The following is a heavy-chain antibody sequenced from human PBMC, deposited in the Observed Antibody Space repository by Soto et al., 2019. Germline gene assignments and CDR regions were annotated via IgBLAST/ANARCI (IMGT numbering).Heavy chain of an antibody. V-gene: IGHV4-39*01. J-gene: IGHJ4*02. CDR1: GGSTSSSSYY. CDR3: ARQGGHYDILTGYHLDY. D-gene: IGHD3-9*01. CDR2: IYYSGST. Sequence: SETLSLTCTVSGGSTSSSSYYWGWIRQPPGKGLEWIGSIYYSGSTYYNPSLKSRVTISVDTSKNRFSLKLSSVTAADTAVYYCARQGGHYDILTGYHLDYWGQGTLVTVSS.